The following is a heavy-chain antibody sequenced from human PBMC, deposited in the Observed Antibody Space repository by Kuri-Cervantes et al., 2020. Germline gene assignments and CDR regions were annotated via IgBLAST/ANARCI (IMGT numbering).Heavy chain of an antibody. CDR3: ASRIAVAGTAVEY. Sequence: LSLTCAASGFIFSSYNMHWVRQAPGKGLEWVSYISSSSSTIYYADSVKGRFTISRDNAKNSLYLQMNSLRAEDTAVYYCASRIAVAGTAVEYWDQGTLVTVSS. D-gene: IGHD6-19*01. CDR2: ISSSSSTI. J-gene: IGHJ4*02. V-gene: IGHV3-48*01. CDR1: GFIFSSYN.